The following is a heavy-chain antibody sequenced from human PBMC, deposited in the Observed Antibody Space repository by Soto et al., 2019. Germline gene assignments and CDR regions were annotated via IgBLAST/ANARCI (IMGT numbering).Heavy chain of an antibody. CDR1: GCTFSGYG. CDR2: IWYDGSNK. V-gene: IGHV3-33*01. D-gene: IGHD1-20*01. J-gene: IGHJ5*02. Sequence: PGGSLRLSWAAAGCTFSGYGMHWVRPAPGKGLEWVAVIWYDGSNKYYADSVKGRFTISRDNSKNTLYLQMNSLRAEDTAVYYCARDIGYNWNIRGWFDPWGQGTLVTVSS. CDR3: ARDIGYNWNIRGWFDP.